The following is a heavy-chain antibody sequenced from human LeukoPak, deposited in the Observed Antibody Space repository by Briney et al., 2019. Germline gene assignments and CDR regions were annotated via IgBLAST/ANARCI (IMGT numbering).Heavy chain of an antibody. Sequence: ASVKVSCKASGYTFTGYYMHWVRQAPGQGLEWMGWINPNSGGTNYAQKLQGRVTMTTDTSTSTAYMELRSLRSDDTAVYYCARVNNWNYYMDVWGKGTTVTVSS. D-gene: IGHD1-20*01. CDR1: GYTFTGYY. CDR2: INPNSGGT. CDR3: ARVNNWNYYMDV. V-gene: IGHV1-2*02. J-gene: IGHJ6*03.